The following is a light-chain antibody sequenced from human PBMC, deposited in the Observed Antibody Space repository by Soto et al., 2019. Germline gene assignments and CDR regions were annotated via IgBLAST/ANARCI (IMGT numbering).Light chain of an antibody. J-gene: IGKJ2*01. CDR1: QSVSSSY. V-gene: IGKV3-20*01. CDR2: GTS. CDR3: QQYGSSPMYT. Sequence: EIVLTQSPGTQSLSPGERATLSCRASQSVSSSYLAWYQQKPGQAPRLLIYGTSSRATGIPDRFSGSGSGTDFTLTISRLAPEDFAVYYCQQYGSSPMYTFGQGTKLEIK.